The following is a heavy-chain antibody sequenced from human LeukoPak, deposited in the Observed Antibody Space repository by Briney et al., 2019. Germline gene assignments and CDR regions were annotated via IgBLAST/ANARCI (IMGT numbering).Heavy chain of an antibody. V-gene: IGHV3-7*01. CDR3: ARVHVDIVVVPAARFTYYYYMDV. CDR2: IKQDGREK. J-gene: IGHJ6*03. Sequence: PGGSLRLSCAASGFTFSSYWMSWVRQAPGEGLEGVANIKQDGREKYYVDSVRGRFTFSRDNAKNSLYLQMNSLRAEDTAVYYCARVHVDIVVVPAARFTYYYYMDVWGKGTTVTTSS. CDR1: GFTFSSYW. D-gene: IGHD2-2*01.